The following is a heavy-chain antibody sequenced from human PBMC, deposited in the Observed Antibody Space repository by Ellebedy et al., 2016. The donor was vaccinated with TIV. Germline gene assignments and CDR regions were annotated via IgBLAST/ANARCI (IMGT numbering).Heavy chain of an antibody. CDR1: GFTFSSYA. Sequence: PGGSLRLSCSASGFTFSSYAMHWVRQAPGKGLEYVSAISSNGGSTYYADSVKGRFTISRDNSKNTLYLQMSSLRAEDTAVYYCVKALSGSYWRDPFDYWGQGTLVTVSS. CDR2: ISSNGGST. J-gene: IGHJ4*02. D-gene: IGHD1-26*01. V-gene: IGHV3-64D*06. CDR3: VKALSGSYWRDPFDY.